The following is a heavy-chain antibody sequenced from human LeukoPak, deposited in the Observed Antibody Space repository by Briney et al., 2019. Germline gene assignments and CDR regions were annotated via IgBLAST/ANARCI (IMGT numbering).Heavy chain of an antibody. V-gene: IGHV3-48*01. Sequence: GGSLRLSCAASGFTFSSYSMNWVRQAPGKGLEWVSYISSSSSTIYYADSVKGRFTISRDNAKNSLYLQMNSLRAEDTALYYCASQWFLDAFDIWGQGTMVTVSS. J-gene: IGHJ3*02. D-gene: IGHD3-22*01. CDR1: GFTFSSYS. CDR2: ISSSSSTI. CDR3: ASQWFLDAFDI.